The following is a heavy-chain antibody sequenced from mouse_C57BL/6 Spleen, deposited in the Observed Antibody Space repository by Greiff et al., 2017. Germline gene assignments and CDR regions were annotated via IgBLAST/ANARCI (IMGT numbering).Heavy chain of an antibody. CDR2: IDPENGDT. V-gene: IGHV14-4*01. D-gene: IGHD2-2*01. Sequence: VQLKQSGAELVRPGASVKLSCTASGFNIKDDYMHWVKQRPEQGLEWIGWIDPENGDTEYASKFQGKATITADTSSNTAYLQLSSLTSEDTAVYYCTTGGLRRGAWVDYGGQGTTLTVSS. CDR3: TTGGLRRGAWVDY. CDR1: GFNIKDDY. J-gene: IGHJ2*01.